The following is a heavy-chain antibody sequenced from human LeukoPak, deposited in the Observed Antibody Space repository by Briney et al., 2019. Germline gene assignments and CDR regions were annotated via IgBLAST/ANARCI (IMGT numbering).Heavy chain of an antibody. J-gene: IGHJ4*02. Sequence: GWALRLSCAASVFTLSSYSTNWVRQAPWKGLEGGSSISSSSSYIYYADSLKGQFTISRENAHNLLYLQMNSLRAEDKAVYYCARESFAARWDWGQGTLVTVSS. CDR3: ARESFAARWD. CDR2: ISSSSSYI. D-gene: IGHD6-6*01. CDR1: VFTLSSYS. V-gene: IGHV3-21*01.